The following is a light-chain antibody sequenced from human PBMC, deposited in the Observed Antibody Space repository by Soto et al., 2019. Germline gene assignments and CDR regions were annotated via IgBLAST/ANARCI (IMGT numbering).Light chain of an antibody. Sequence: ELTQPPSVSVSPGQTASITCSGDKLGDKYACWYQQKPGQSPVLVIYQDSKRPSGIPERFSGSNSGNTATLTISGTQAMDEADYYCQAWDSSSVVFGGGTKLTVL. J-gene: IGLJ2*01. CDR3: QAWDSSSVV. CDR2: QDS. CDR1: KLGDKY. V-gene: IGLV3-1*01.